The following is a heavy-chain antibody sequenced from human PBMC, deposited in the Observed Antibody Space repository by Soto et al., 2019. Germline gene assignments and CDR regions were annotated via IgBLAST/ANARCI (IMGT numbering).Heavy chain of an antibody. J-gene: IGHJ6*02. Sequence: ASVKVSCKAFGYTFTTYFIHWVRQAPGQGFEWLGRINPTGGDTVYAQKSQGRVSVTRDTSTSTVNIELGSLTSKDTAVYYCARGSYASNVFIMDVWGQGTAVTVSS. CDR3: ARGSYASNVFIMDV. D-gene: IGHD2-2*01. V-gene: IGHV1-46*01. CDR1: GYTFTTYF. CDR2: INPTGGDT.